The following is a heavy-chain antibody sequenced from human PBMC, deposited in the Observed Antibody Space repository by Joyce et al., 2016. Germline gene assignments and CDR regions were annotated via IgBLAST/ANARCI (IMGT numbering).Heavy chain of an antibody. V-gene: IGHV1-69*13. CDR3: ARVFPLRRGIIKGHLDW. CDR1: GGNFGTYP. J-gene: IGHJ4*02. D-gene: IGHD3-10*01. CDR2: IIPILNTA. Sequence: KKPGSSVKVSCKAFGGNFGTYPIGWVRQAPGQGLEWMGGIIPILNTASFARKFQGRLALTADESTNTAYMELSSLGSEDTAVYFCARVFPLRRGIIKGHLDWWGQGTLVTVSS.